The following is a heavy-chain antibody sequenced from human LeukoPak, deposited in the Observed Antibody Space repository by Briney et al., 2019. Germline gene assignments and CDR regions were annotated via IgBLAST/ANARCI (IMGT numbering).Heavy chain of an antibody. CDR2: ISYDGSNK. V-gene: IGHV3-30*03. CDR1: GFTFSNAW. Sequence: PGGSLRLSCAASGFTFSNAWMSWVRQAPGKGLEWVAVISYDGSNKYYADSVKGRFTISRDNAKNSLYLQMNSLRDEDTAVYYCASKSLYDSSGYYYGFDYWGQGTLVTVSS. CDR3: ASKSLYDSSGYYYGFDY. D-gene: IGHD3-22*01. J-gene: IGHJ4*02.